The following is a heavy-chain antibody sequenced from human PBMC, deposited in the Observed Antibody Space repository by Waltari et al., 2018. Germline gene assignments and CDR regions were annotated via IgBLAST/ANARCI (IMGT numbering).Heavy chain of an antibody. Sequence: EVQLVESGGGLVPPGGSLRVSCAASTFSFRSYWMSWFRQAPGKGACGVATIRADGGENFYLDFVKGRFSISRDNAKNSFYLQMNSLRVEDTAIFFCATMGAGRAPDYWGQGTLVTVSS. D-gene: IGHD3-16*01. J-gene: IGHJ4*02. CDR2: IRADGGEN. CDR1: TFSFRSYW. V-gene: IGHV3-7*03. CDR3: ATMGAGRAPDY.